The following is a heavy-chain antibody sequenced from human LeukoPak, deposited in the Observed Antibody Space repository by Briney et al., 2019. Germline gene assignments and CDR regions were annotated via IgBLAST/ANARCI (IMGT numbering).Heavy chain of an antibody. CDR3: AKDLRSSGYVDY. D-gene: IGHD6-19*01. Sequence: GGSLRLSCAASGFTFSSYGLHWVRQAPGKGLEWVAVISYDGSNKYYADSVKGRFTISRDNSKNTLYLQMNSLRAEDTAMYYCAKDLRSSGYVDYWGQGTLVTVSS. J-gene: IGHJ4*02. CDR2: ISYDGSNK. CDR1: GFTFSSYG. V-gene: IGHV3-30*18.